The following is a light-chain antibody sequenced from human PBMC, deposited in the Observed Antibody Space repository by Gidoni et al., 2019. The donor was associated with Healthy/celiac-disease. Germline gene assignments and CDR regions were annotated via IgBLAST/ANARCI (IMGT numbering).Light chain of an antibody. Sequence: DIVMTQSPDSLAVSLGERATINCKSSQSVLYSSNNKNYLAWYQQKPGQPPKLLIYWASTRESGVPGRFSGSGSGTYFTLTISSLQAEDVAVYYCQQYYSTPYTFGQGTKPEIK. CDR1: QSVLYSSNNKNY. CDR2: WAS. J-gene: IGKJ2*01. V-gene: IGKV4-1*01. CDR3: QQYYSTPYT.